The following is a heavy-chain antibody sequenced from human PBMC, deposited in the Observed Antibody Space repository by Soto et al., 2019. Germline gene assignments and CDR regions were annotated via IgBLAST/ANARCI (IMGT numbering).Heavy chain of an antibody. J-gene: IGHJ5*02. CDR1: GYTFTSYG. V-gene: IGHV1-18*04. D-gene: IGHD3-3*01. CDR3: ARDYYYFWSGYLTPNWFDP. Sequence: ASVKRSCKASGYTFTSYGISWVRQAPGQGLEWMGWISAYNGNTNYAQKLQGRVTMTTDTSTSTAYMDLRSLRSDETAMYYCARDYYYFWSGYLTPNWFDPWG. CDR2: ISAYNGNT.